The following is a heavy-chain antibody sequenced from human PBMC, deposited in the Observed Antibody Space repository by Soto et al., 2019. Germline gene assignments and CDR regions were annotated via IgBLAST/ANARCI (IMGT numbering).Heavy chain of an antibody. CDR3: ERDLGLIKSLFDY. Sequence: GCLRRSCLASGFSFNSFNMNWIRRAPGRGLEWVASISVSGDNIYYGDSVQGRFTISRDNSKRSVFLDLSSLRVEDTAVYYCERDLGLIKSLFDYWGQGTLVTVS. J-gene: IGHJ4*02. CDR1: GFSFNSFN. CDR2: ISVSGDNI. D-gene: IGHD3-16*01. V-gene: IGHV3-21*01.